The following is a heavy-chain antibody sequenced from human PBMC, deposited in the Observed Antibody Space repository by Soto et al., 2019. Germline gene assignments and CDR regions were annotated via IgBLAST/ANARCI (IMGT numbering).Heavy chain of an antibody. J-gene: IGHJ5*02. CDR1: GFSFSDAW. Sequence: EVQLVESGGALVKPGGSLRLSCAASGFSFSDAWMNWVRQAPGKWLEWVGHIKNKEDGETTDFAAPVKGRFTISRDDSKHILYLQMNSLKIEDSGMYYCTTLGPSWGQGTLVTVSS. CDR3: TTLGPS. V-gene: IGHV3-15*07. CDR2: IKNKEDGETT.